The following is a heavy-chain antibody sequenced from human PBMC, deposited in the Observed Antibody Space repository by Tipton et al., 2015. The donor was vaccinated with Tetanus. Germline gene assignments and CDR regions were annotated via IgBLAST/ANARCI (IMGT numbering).Heavy chain of an antibody. Sequence: GLVKPSETLSLTCNVSGGSVSSGTYYWTWIRQSPGKGLEWIGYIYYTGSTNYNPSLKSRVTVSVDKSKNQLSLKLRSVTAADTAVYYWARRAGTSRFDYWGQGTLVTVSS. CDR3: ARRAGTSRFDY. CDR2: IYYTGST. V-gene: IGHV4-61*01. J-gene: IGHJ4*02. CDR1: GGSVSSGTYY. D-gene: IGHD1-1*01.